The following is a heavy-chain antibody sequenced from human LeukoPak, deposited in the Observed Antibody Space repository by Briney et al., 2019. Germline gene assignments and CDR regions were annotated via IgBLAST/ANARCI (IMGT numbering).Heavy chain of an antibody. J-gene: IGHJ6*03. CDR1: GGSISSSSYY. Sequence: PSETLSLTCTVSGGSISSSSYYWGWIRQPPGTGLEWIGSIYYSGSTYYNPSLKSRVTISVDTSKNQFSLKLSSVTAADTAVYYCARAVYYDFWSGLRVATIGMYYMDVWGKGTTVTVSS. D-gene: IGHD3-3*01. V-gene: IGHV4-39*07. CDR3: ARAVYYDFWSGLRVATIGMYYMDV. CDR2: IYYSGST.